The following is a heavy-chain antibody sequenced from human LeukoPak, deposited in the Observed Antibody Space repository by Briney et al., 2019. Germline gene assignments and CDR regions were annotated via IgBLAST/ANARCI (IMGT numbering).Heavy chain of an antibody. J-gene: IGHJ5*02. CDR1: GFSISSDYY. CDR3: ARLVIP. V-gene: IGHV4-38-2*02. CDR2: VSHSGIT. D-gene: IGHD3-10*01. Sequence: SETLSHTCTVSGFSISSDYYWGWIRQPPGKGLEWIGSVSHSGITYYNSSLNSRVTISVDTSKNQFSLKVNSVTAADTAVYYCARLVIPWGRGILVTVSS.